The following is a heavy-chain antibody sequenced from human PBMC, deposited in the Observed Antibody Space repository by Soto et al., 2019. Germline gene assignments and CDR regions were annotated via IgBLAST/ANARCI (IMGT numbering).Heavy chain of an antibody. CDR3: ARDRGSDIVVVPAAMWPYNWFDP. J-gene: IGHJ5*02. CDR2: ISAYNGNT. Sequence: ASVKLSCKASGYTFTSYGISWVRQAPGQGLEWMGWISAYNGNTNYAQKLQGRVTMTTDTSTSTAYMELRSLRSDDTAVYYCARDRGSDIVVVPAAMWPYNWFDPWGQGTLVTVSS. D-gene: IGHD2-2*01. V-gene: IGHV1-18*01. CDR1: GYTFTSYG.